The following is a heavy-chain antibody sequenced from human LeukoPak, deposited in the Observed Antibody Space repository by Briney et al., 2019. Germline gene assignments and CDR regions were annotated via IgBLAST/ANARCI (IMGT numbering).Heavy chain of an antibody. V-gene: IGHV1-69*13. Sequence: ASVKVSCKASGGTFSSYAISWVRQAPGQGLEWMGGIIPIFGTANYAQKFQGRVTITADESTSTAYMELSSLRSEDTAVYYCAREVGFLEWLPYNWFDPWGQGILVTVSS. CDR2: IIPIFGTA. D-gene: IGHD3-3*01. CDR1: GGTFSSYA. CDR3: AREVGFLEWLPYNWFDP. J-gene: IGHJ5*02.